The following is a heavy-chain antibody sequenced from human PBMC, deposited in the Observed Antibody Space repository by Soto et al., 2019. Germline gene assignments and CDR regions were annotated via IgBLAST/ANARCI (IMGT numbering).Heavy chain of an antibody. CDR2: ISYDGSNK. CDR3: AKALSDSDIVARADPGVDY. J-gene: IGHJ4*02. Sequence: QVQLVESGGGVVQPGRSLRLSCAASGFTFSRYGMHWVRQAPGKGLEWVAVISYDGSNKYYADSVKGRFTISRDNSKNTLYLQMNSLRAEDTAVYYCAKALSDSDIVARADPGVDYWGQGTLVTVSS. V-gene: IGHV3-30*18. CDR1: GFTFSRYG. D-gene: IGHD5-12*01.